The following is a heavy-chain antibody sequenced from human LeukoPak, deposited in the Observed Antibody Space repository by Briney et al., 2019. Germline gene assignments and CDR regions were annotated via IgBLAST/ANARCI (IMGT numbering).Heavy chain of an antibody. V-gene: IGHV1-46*01. CDR2: INPSGGST. CDR3: ARSDIAAAGIYWYFDL. CDR1: GYTFTTSY. Sequence: ASVKVSCKASGYTFTTSYMHWVRQAPGQGLEWMGIINPSGGSTSYAQKFQDRVTLTRDTSTSTVYMELSSLTSEDTAVYYCARSDIAAAGIYWYFDLWGGGTLVSV. D-gene: IGHD6-13*01. J-gene: IGHJ2*01.